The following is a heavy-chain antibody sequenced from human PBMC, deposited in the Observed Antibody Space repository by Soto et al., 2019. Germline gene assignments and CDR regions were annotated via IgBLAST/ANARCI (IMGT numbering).Heavy chain of an antibody. D-gene: IGHD3-22*01. V-gene: IGHV3-53*01. CDR3: ASDLYDSSGSGT. CDR1: GFIVRTNY. CDR2: IYSGGST. Sequence: LRLSCAASGFIVRTNYMSWVRQAPGKGLEWVSLIYSGGSTYYADSVKGRFTISRDNSKNTLYLQMNSLRAEDTAVYYCASDLYDSSGSGTWGQGTLVTVSS. J-gene: IGHJ5*02.